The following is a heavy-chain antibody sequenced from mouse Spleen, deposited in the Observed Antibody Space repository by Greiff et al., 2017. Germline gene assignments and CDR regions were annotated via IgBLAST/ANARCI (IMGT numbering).Heavy chain of an antibody. CDR2: IWSGGST. D-gene: IGHD2-4*01. J-gene: IGHJ3*01. CDR3: ARLLDDYERRFAY. CDR1: GFSLTSYG. Sequence: VHLVESGPGLVQPSQSLSITCTVSGFSLTSYGVHWVRQSPGKGLEWLGVIWSGGSTDYNAAFISRLSISKDNSKSQVFFKMNSLQADDTAIYYCARLLDDYERRFAYWGQGTLVTVSA. V-gene: IGHV2-2*01.